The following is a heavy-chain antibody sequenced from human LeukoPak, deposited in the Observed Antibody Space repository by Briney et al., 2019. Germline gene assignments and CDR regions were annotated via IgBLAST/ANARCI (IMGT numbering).Heavy chain of an antibody. CDR2: IYYSGST. J-gene: IGHJ4*02. CDR3: AGSPPLYDSSGYYGY. Sequence: PSETLSLTCTVSGGSISSYYWSWIRQPPGQGLEWIGYIYYSGSTNYNPSLKSRVTISVDTSKNQFSLKLSSVTAADTAVYYCAGSPPLYDSSGYYGYWGQGTLVTVSS. V-gene: IGHV4-59*08. CDR1: GGSISSYY. D-gene: IGHD3-22*01.